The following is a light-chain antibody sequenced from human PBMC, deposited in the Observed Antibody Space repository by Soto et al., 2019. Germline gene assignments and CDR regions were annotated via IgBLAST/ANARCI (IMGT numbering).Light chain of an antibody. Sequence: QSVLTQPASVSGSPGQSVTISFTGTISYVGSYNLVSWYQQHPVKAPKLMIYELSKLPSVVSNRFSGSKSGNTASLTISRLQAEDEADYYCCSYAGSSTPYVFGTGTKV. J-gene: IGLJ1*01. CDR1: ISYVGSYNL. CDR3: CSYAGSSTPYV. CDR2: ELS. V-gene: IGLV2-23*02.